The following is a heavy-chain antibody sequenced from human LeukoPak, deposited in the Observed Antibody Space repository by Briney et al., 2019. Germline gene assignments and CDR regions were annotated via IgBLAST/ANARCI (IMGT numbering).Heavy chain of an antibody. CDR3: AKTVWSRLAAGLDS. Sequence: SETLSLTCSVSGGSISGSSYYWGWIRQPPGKGLEWIGNIYYRGSPCYNPSLKSRVIMSIDTSKNQFSLKVNSVTATDTAVYYCAKTVWSRLAAGLDSWGQGTLVTVSS. D-gene: IGHD2-21*02. V-gene: IGHV4-39*01. CDR1: GGSISGSSYY. J-gene: IGHJ4*02. CDR2: IYYRGSP.